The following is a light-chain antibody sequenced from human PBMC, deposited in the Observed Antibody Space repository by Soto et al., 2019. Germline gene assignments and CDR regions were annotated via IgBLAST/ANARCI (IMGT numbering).Light chain of an antibody. CDR3: GADHGSGSNLYVV. CDR1: SGYSTYK. V-gene: IGLV9-49*01. CDR2: VGTGGIVG. Sequence: QLVLTQPPSASASLGASVTLTCTLSSGYSTYKVDWYQQRPGKGPRFVMRVGTGGIVGSKGDGIPDRFSVLGSGLNRYLTIKNIQEEDESYYHCGADHGSGSNLYVVFGGGTKLTVL. J-gene: IGLJ2*01.